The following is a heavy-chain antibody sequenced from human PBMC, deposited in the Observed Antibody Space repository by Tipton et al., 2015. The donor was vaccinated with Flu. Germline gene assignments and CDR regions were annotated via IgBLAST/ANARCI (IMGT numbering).Heavy chain of an antibody. Sequence: QSGPEVKKPGSSVKVSCKASGGTFSSYAISWVRQAPGQGLEWMGGIIPILGIANYAQKFQGRVTITADKSTSTAYMELSSLRSEDTAVYYCASMNYYGSGSYYEGWGQGTLVTVSS. D-gene: IGHD3-10*01. J-gene: IGHJ4*02. CDR1: GGTFSSYA. V-gene: IGHV1-69*04. CDR2: IIPILGIA. CDR3: ASMNYYGSGSYYEG.